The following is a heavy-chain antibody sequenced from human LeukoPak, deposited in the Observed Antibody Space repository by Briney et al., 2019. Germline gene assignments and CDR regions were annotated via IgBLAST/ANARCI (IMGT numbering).Heavy chain of an antibody. D-gene: IGHD1-26*01. CDR1: GGSISSSDTY. J-gene: IGHJ4*02. V-gene: IGHV4-39*07. Sequence: PSETLSLTCTVSGGSISSSDTYWGWIRQPPGKGLEWIGSISYMGGPYHNPSLRSRVTMSVDTSKNQFSLKLSSVTAADTAVYYCARHSGSYPLDYWGQGTLVTVSS. CDR3: ARHSGSYPLDY. CDR2: ISYMGGP.